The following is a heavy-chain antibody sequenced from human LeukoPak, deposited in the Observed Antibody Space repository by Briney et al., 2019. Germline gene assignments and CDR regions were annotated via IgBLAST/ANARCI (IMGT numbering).Heavy chain of an antibody. V-gene: IGHV3-66*01. CDR2: IYSGGGT. CDR3: ARDPPAVAANTYG. Sequence: GGSLRLSCAASGFTVSNNYMRWVRQAPGKGLEWVSLIYSGGGTYYADAVEGRFTISRDGSKNMLYLQMDSLRAEDTAIYYCARDPPAVAANTYGWGQGTLVTVSS. J-gene: IGHJ4*02. CDR1: GFTVSNNY. D-gene: IGHD6-6*01.